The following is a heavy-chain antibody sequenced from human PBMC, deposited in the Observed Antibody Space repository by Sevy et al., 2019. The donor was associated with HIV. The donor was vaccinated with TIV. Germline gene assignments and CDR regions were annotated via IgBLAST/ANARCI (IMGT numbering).Heavy chain of an antibody. V-gene: IGHV3-23*01. CDR2: ISNSGYST. D-gene: IGHD3-3*01. CDR1: GFTFSISA. Sequence: GGSLRLSCAASGFTFSISAMTWVRQAPGKGLEWVSMISNSGYSTYFADSVKGRFTISRDNSNNTLYLQMTSLRAEDTAVYYCAKQTTIFGEVDVWGQGTTVTVSS. CDR3: AKQTTIFGEVDV. J-gene: IGHJ6*02.